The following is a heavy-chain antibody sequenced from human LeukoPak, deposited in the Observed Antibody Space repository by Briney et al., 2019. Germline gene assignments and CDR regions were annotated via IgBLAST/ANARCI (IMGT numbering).Heavy chain of an antibody. CDR2: ISYDGSNK. CDR3: ARQDYYFDY. V-gene: IGHV3-30*03. CDR1: GFTFSSYG. J-gene: IGHJ4*02. Sequence: PGGSLRLSCAASGFTFSSYGMHWVRQAPGEGLGWVAVISYDGSNKYYADSVKGRFTISRDNSENTLYLQMNSLRAEDTAVYYCARQDYYFDYWGQGTLVTVSS.